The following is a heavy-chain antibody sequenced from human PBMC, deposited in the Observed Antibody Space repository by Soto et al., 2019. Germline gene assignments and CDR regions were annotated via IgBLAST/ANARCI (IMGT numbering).Heavy chain of an antibody. CDR3: ARPTDTAMVPPGYYYGMDV. CDR2: ISYDGSNK. D-gene: IGHD5-18*01. CDR1: GFTFSSYA. Sequence: QTGGSLRLSCAASGFTFSSYAMHWVRQAPGKGLEWVAVISYDGSNKYYADSVKGRFTISRDNSKNTLYLQMNSLRAEDTAVYYCARPTDTAMVPPGYYYGMDVWGQGTTVTVSS. V-gene: IGHV3-30-3*01. J-gene: IGHJ6*02.